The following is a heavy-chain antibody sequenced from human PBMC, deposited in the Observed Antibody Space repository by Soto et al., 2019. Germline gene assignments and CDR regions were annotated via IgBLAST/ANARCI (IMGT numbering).Heavy chain of an antibody. J-gene: IGHJ4*02. CDR1: GGTFSSYA. CDR3: AGGAAPEGWGSYRWEDY. V-gene: IGHV1-69*06. Sequence: QVQLVQSGAEVKKPGSSVKVSCKASGGTFSSYAISWVRQAPGQGLEWMGGIIPIFGTANYAQKFQVRVTITADKATSTACREVSSLRSEDTAVYYCAGGAAPEGWGSYRWEDYWGQGTLVTVSS. D-gene: IGHD1-26*01. CDR2: IIPIFGTA.